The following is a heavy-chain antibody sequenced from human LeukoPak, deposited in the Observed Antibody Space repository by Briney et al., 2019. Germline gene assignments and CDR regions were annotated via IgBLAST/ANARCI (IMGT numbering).Heavy chain of an antibody. D-gene: IGHD6-13*01. CDR3: ARDKRGIAAAGTLDY. J-gene: IGHJ4*02. V-gene: IGHV3-7*01. CDR1: GFTFSSYW. Sequence: GGSLRLSCAASGFTFSSYWMSWVRQAPGKGLEWVANIKQDGSEKYYVDSVKGRFTISRDNAKNSLYLQMNSLRAEDTAVYYCARDKRGIAAAGTLDYWGQGTLVTVSS. CDR2: IKQDGSEK.